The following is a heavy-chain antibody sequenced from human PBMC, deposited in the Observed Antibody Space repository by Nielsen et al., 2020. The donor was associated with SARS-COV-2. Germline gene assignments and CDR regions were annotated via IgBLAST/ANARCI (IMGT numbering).Heavy chain of an antibody. CDR1: GFTFSSYA. J-gene: IGHJ6*02. V-gene: IGHV3-30-3*01. CDR3: ARYIHCSSTSCYGMDV. Sequence: GGSLRLSCAVSGFTFSSYAMHWVRQAPGKWLEWVAVISYDGSNKYYADSMKGRFTNSKDNSKTTLYLQMNSLRAEDTAVYYCARYIHCSSTSCYGMDVWGQGTTVTVSS. D-gene: IGHD2-2*01. CDR2: ISYDGSNK.